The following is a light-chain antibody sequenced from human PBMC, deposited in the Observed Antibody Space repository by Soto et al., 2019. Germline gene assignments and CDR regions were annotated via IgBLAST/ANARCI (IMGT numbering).Light chain of an antibody. V-gene: IGKV3D-20*01. CDR1: RTLLRGY. CDR2: DVS. J-gene: IGKJ1*01. Sequence: EVTLTQSPATVSLSPGETATLSCGASRTLLRGYLAWYQQRPGLAPRLIIYDVSRRATGIPDRFSGSGSGTDFTLSISRVEPEDFAVYYCQNYDGSWTFVQGTKVEIK. CDR3: QNYDGSWT.